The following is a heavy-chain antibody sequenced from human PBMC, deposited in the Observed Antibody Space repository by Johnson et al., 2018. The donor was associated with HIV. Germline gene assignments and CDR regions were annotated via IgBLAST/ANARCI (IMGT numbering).Heavy chain of an antibody. D-gene: IGHD3-22*01. J-gene: IGHJ3*02. V-gene: IGHV3-11*04. Sequence: QVQLVESGGGLVKPGGSLRLSCAASGFNFSDYYMSWIRQAPGKGLEWISYISNSGSTIYYVDSVKGRFTISRDNAKNSLYLQMNSLRAEDTAVYYCARTQRVNVMVVSLVAFGIWGQGTMGTVCS. CDR1: GFNFSDYY. CDR2: ISNSGSTI. CDR3: ARTQRVNVMVVSLVAFGI.